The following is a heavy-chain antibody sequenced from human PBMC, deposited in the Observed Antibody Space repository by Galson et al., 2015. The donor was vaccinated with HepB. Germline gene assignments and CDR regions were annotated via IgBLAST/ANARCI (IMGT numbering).Heavy chain of an antibody. CDR1: GGTFSSYA. Sequence: SVKVSCKASGGTFSSYAISWVRQAPGQGLEWMGGIIPIFGTANYAQKFQGRVTITADESTSTAYMELSSLRSEDTAVYYCAGGYCSSTSCYNWNYGYYYYYMDVWGKGTTVTVSS. CDR3: AGGYCSSTSCYNWNYGYYYYYMDV. V-gene: IGHV1-69*13. J-gene: IGHJ6*03. D-gene: IGHD2-2*02. CDR2: IIPIFGTA.